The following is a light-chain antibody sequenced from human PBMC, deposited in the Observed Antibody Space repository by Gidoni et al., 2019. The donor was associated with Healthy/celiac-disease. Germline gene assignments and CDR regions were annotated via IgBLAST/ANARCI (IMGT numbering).Light chain of an antibody. V-gene: IGLV3-25*03. CDR2: KDS. J-gene: IGLJ2*01. Sequence: SFDLTQPPSVSVSPGQTARITCSGDALPKQYAYWYQQKPGQAPVLVIYKDSARPSGIPERFSGSSSGTTVTLTISGVQAEDETDYYCQSADSTGTPPVVFGGGTKLTVL. CDR1: ALPKQY. CDR3: QSADSTGTPPVV.